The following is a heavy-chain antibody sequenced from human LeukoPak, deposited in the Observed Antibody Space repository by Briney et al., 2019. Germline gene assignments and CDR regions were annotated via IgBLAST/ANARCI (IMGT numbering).Heavy chain of an antibody. D-gene: IGHD4-11*01. V-gene: IGHV3-53*01. Sequence: PGGSLRLSCAAPGFTVSSNYMTWVRRAPGKALEWFSFIYSGGGRYYADPVKRRFTISRDNSKTTLYLQMNTLRAEDTAVYYCARGLLDYSNYSRDNWFDPWGEGTLVTVSS. J-gene: IGHJ5*02. CDR2: IYSGGGR. CDR1: GFTVSSNY. CDR3: ARGLLDYSNYSRDNWFDP.